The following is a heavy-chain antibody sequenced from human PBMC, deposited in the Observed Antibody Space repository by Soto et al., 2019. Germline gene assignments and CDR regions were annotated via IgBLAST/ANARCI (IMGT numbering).Heavy chain of an antibody. CDR1: GGSFSGYS. V-gene: IGHV4-34*01. CDR2: INHSGST. D-gene: IGHD6-6*01. Sequence: SESMSLTCAVYGGSFSGYSWGWIRQPPGKGLEWIGEINHSGSTNYNPSLKSRVTISVDTSKNQFSMKLSSVTAADTAVYYFARGNVRRAARFDYWGQGTLVTVSS. CDR3: ARGNVRRAARFDY. J-gene: IGHJ4*02.